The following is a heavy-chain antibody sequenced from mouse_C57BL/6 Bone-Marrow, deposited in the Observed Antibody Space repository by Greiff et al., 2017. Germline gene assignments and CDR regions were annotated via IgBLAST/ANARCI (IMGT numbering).Heavy chain of an antibody. D-gene: IGHD1-1*01. V-gene: IGHV1-55*01. CDR2: IYPGSGST. CDR3: ARHYGSSYAMDY. Sequence: VQLQQPGAELVKPGASVKMSCKASGYTFTSYWITWVKQRPGQGLEWIGDIYPGSGSTNYNEKFKSKATLTVDTSSSTAYMQLSSRTYADSAVYYCARHYGSSYAMDYWGQGTSVTGSS. J-gene: IGHJ4*01. CDR1: GYTFTSYW.